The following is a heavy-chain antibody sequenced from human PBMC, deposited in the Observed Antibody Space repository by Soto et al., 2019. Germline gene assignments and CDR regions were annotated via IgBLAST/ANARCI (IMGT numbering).Heavy chain of an antibody. CDR3: AKEKYYYDDSPFDY. V-gene: IGHV3-30*18. CDR1: GFTFSSYG. D-gene: IGHD3-22*01. J-gene: IGHJ4*02. Sequence: GGSLRLSCAASGFTFSSYGMHWVRQAPGKGLEWVAVISYDGSNKYYADSVKGRFTISRDNSKNTLYLQMNSLRAEDTAVYYCAKEKYYYDDSPFDYWGQGTLVTVSS. CDR2: ISYDGSNK.